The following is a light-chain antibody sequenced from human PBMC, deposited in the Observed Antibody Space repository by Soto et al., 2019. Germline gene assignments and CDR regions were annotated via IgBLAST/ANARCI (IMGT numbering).Light chain of an antibody. Sequence: QSVLTQPPSASGSPGQSVTISCTGTSSDVGGYNYVSWYQQHPGKAPKLMIYEVSKRPSGVHDRFSGSKSGNTASLTVSGLQAEDEADYYCTSHAGSINLVFGGGTKLTVL. V-gene: IGLV2-8*01. CDR3: TSHAGSINLV. J-gene: IGLJ3*02. CDR1: SSDVGGYNY. CDR2: EVS.